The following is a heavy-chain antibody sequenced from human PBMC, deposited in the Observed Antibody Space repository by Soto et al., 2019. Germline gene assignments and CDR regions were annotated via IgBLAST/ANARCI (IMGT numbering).Heavy chain of an antibody. Sequence: QVQLQESGPGLVKPSETLSLTCAVSGVSVTSGSYYWTWIRQPPGKGLEWIGYMYYNGNTNYNPPLKSRVTISLDTSNNRFSLRLSSVTAADTAVYYCARTFCTTAACQAHNMDVWGQGTTVAVSS. J-gene: IGHJ6*02. CDR1: GVSVTSGSYY. V-gene: IGHV4-61*01. CDR3: ARTFCTTAACQAHNMDV. D-gene: IGHD2-8*01. CDR2: MYYNGNT.